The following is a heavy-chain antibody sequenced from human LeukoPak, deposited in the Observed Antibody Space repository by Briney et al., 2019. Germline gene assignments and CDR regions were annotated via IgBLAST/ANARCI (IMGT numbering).Heavy chain of an antibody. CDR1: GFTFSSYW. D-gene: IGHD1-26*01. V-gene: IGHV3-74*01. Sequence: GGSLRLSCAASGFTFSSYWMHWVRHAPGKGLVWVSRIKSDGISTSYADSVKGRFTISRDNAKNTLYLQMNSLRAEDTAVYYCAKGGTYSFDYWGQGTLVTVSS. J-gene: IGHJ4*02. CDR2: IKSDGIST. CDR3: AKGGTYSFDY.